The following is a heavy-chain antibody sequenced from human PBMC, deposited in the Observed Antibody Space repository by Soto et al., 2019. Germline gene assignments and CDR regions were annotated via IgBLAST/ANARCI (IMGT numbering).Heavy chain of an antibody. J-gene: IGHJ6*02. V-gene: IGHV3-13*01. CDR2: VGIAGDT. CDR3: AGRSGSYYSFYYYAMDV. D-gene: IGHD3-10*01. CDR1: GFTFSSYD. Sequence: PGGSLRLSCTASGFTFSSYDMHWVRQPAGKGLEWVSGVGIAGDTYYAGSVKGRFTISRENGKNSLNLQMNSLRAEDTAVYYCAGRSGSYYSFYYYAMDVWGPGTTVTVSS.